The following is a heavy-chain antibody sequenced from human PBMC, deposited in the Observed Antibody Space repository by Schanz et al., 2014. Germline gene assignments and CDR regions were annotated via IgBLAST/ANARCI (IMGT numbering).Heavy chain of an antibody. D-gene: IGHD1-26*01. J-gene: IGHJ6*02. V-gene: IGHV3-23*04. CDR1: GFIFSGYA. Sequence: VQLVESGGGVVQPGGSLRLSCAASGFIFSGYAMIWVRQAPGKGPEWFSAISGSGRDTYYAASVKGRFTTSRDNSKNTMYLQMNSLRAEDTAVYYCVKDLQRELLRDDHYYGMDVWGQGTTVTVSS. CDR2: ISGSGRDT. CDR3: VKDLQRELLRDDHYYGMDV.